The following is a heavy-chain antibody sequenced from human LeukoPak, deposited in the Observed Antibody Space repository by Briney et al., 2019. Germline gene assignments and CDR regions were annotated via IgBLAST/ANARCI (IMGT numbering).Heavy chain of an antibody. CDR2: IYPGDSDT. D-gene: IGHD3-3*01. CDR1: GYSFTSYW. J-gene: IGHJ4*02. V-gene: IGHV5-51*01. CDR3: ARQYLYYDFWSGYYGY. Sequence: GESLKISCKGSGYSFTSYWIGWVRQMPGKGLEWMGIIYPGDSDTRYSPSFQGQVTISADKSISTAYLQWSSLKASDTAMYYCARQYLYYDFWSGYYGYWGQGTLVTVSS.